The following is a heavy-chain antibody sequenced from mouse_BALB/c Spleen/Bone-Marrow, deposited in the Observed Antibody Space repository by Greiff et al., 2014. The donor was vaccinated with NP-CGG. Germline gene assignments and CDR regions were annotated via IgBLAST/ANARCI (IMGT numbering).Heavy chain of an antibody. Sequence: QVQLQQSRPELVKPGASVRISCKASGYTFTNYYIHWVKQRPGQGLEWIGWIYPVNVHANFNEKFRGKATLTADKSSSTAYMQLSSLTSEDSAVYFCARWLLPYYAMDYWGQGTSVTVSS. CDR3: ARWLLPYYAMDY. D-gene: IGHD2-3*01. V-gene: IGHV1S56*01. J-gene: IGHJ4*01. CDR2: IYPVNVHA. CDR1: GYTFTNYY.